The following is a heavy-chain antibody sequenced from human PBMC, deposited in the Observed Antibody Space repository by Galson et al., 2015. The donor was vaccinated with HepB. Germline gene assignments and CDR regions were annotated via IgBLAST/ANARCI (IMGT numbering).Heavy chain of an antibody. J-gene: IGHJ4*02. CDR2: FDPEDGET. V-gene: IGHV1-24*01. Sequence: SVKVSCKVSGYTLTELSMHWVRQAPGKGLEWMGGFDPEDGETIYAQKFQGRVTMTEDTSTDTAYMELSSLRSEDTAVYYCARTSSADDYVWGGFDYWGQGTLVTVSS. D-gene: IGHD3-16*01. CDR1: GYTLTELS. CDR3: ARTSSADDYVWGGFDY.